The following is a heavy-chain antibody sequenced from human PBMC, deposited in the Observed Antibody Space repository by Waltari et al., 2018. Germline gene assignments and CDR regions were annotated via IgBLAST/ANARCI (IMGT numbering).Heavy chain of an antibody. CDR2: RYQSGSI. Sequence: QVQLQESGPGRVKPSETLSLPCTVSGYSISSGYSWGWIRKPPGKGLEWSWSRYQSGSIDYITYTTSRVTMSVATCKNQFPLKLSSGTAAATAVYSWARDTELVGASTGVSFDYWGQGTLVTASS. CDR1: GYSISSGYS. CDR3: ARDTELVGASTGVSFDY. J-gene: IGHJ4*02. V-gene: IGHV4-38-2*02. D-gene: IGHD1-26*01.